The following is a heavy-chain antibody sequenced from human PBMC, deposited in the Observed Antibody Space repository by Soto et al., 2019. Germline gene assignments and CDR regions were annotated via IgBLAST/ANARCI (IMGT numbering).Heavy chain of an antibody. V-gene: IGHV3-23*01. J-gene: IGHJ6*02. CDR3: AKDDSSGYYYWDYYYGMDV. CDR2: ISGGEGST. Sequence: PGGSLRLSCAASGFTFSTYWMHWVRQAPGEGLVWVSGISGGEGSTYYADSVKGRFTISRDNSKNTLYLQMNSLRAEDTAVYYCAKDDSSGYYYWDYYYGMDVWGQGTTVTVSS. D-gene: IGHD3-22*01. CDR1: GFTFSTYW.